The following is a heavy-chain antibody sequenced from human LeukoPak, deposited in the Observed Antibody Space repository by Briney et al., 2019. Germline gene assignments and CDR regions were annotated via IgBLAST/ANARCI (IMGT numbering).Heavy chain of an antibody. CDR2: ISSGSDSR. J-gene: IGHJ4*02. CDR1: GFTFSTYS. Sequence: PGGSLRLSCAASGFTFSTYSMNWVRQTPGKGLEWVSHISSGSDSRYYADSVKGRFTISRDNAKNSLYLQMNSLRAEDTAVYYCARDTRDRAVDYWGQGTLVTVSS. D-gene: IGHD6-25*01. CDR3: ARDTRDRAVDY. V-gene: IGHV3-48*04.